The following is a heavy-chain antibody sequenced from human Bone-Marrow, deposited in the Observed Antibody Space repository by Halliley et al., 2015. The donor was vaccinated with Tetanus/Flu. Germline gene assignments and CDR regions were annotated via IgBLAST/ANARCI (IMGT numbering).Heavy chain of an antibody. CDR3: ARLSLAISTFRAPYPPHN. CDR1: GASISGSSYY. V-gene: IGHV4-39*01. CDR2: IYYSGST. Sequence: TLSLTCSVSGASISGSSYYWGWIRQPPGKGLEWIGTIYYSGSTYYNPSLKGRVTISVDTSKDQFSLKLNSVTAADTALYYCARLSLAISTFRAPYPPHNWGQGTLVTVSS. D-gene: IGHD3-10*01. J-gene: IGHJ4*02.